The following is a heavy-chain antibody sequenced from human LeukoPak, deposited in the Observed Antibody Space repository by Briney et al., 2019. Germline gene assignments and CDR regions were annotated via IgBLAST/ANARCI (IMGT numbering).Heavy chain of an antibody. CDR3: ARSYCSSTSCYYYYGMDV. D-gene: IGHD2-2*01. Sequence: SETLSLTCTVSGGSISSGGYYWSWIRQHPGKGLEWIGYIYYSGSTYYNPSLKSRVTISVDTSKNQFSLKLSSVTAADTAVYYCARSYCSSTSCYYYYGMDVWGQGTTVTVSS. CDR2: IYYSGST. V-gene: IGHV4-31*03. CDR1: GGSISSGGYY. J-gene: IGHJ6*02.